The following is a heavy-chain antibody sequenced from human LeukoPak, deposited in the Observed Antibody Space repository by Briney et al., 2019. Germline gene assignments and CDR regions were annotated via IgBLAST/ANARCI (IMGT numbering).Heavy chain of an antibody. CDR1: GGSISSYY. CDR2: INHSGST. Sequence: SETLSLTCTVSGGSISSYYWSWIRQPPGKGLEWIGEINHSGSTNYNPSLKSRVTISVDTSKNQFSLKLSSVTAADTAVYYCARGPYYDFWSGQSISYYYYYGMDVWGQGTTVTVSS. J-gene: IGHJ6*02. CDR3: ARGPYYDFWSGQSISYYYYYGMDV. D-gene: IGHD3-3*01. V-gene: IGHV4-34*01.